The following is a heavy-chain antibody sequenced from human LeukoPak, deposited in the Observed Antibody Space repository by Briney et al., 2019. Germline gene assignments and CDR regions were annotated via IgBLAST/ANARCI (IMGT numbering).Heavy chain of an antibody. V-gene: IGHV1-46*01. D-gene: IGHD6-6*01. CDR1: GYTFTSYY. CDR2: INPSGGST. CDR3: VFGIKIAARPDEAPFDY. J-gene: IGHJ4*02. Sequence: GASVKVSCKASGYTFTSYYMHWVRQAPGQGLEWMGIINPSGGSTSYAQKFQGRVTMTRDMSTSTVYMELSSLRSDDTAVYYCVFGIKIAARPDEAPFDYWGQGTLVTVSS.